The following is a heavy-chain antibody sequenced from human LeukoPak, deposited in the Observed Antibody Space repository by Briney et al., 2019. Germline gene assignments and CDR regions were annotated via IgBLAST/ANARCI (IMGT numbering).Heavy chain of an antibody. CDR1: GYTFTSYA. Sequence: ASVKVSCKASGYTFTSYAMHWVRQAPGQRLEWMGWINAGNGNTKYSQKFQGRVTITRDTSASTAYMELSSLRSEDTAVYYCARSGEYYYDSSGYYPDSNWFDPWGQGTLVTVSS. V-gene: IGHV1-3*01. J-gene: IGHJ5*02. CDR3: ARSGEYYYDSSGYYPDSNWFDP. CDR2: INAGNGNT. D-gene: IGHD3-22*01.